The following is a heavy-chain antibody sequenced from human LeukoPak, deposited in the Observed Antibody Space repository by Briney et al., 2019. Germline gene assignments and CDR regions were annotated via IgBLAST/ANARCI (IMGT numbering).Heavy chain of an antibody. CDR2: IYHSGNT. CDR3: AGGGDSSGFYYYFDS. CDR1: GGSISSGGYS. D-gene: IGHD3-22*01. J-gene: IGHJ4*02. V-gene: IGHV4-30-2*01. Sequence: SQTLSLTCTVSGGSISSGGYSWNWIRQPPGKDLEWIGYIYHSGNTYYNPSLESQVTISVDRSKNLFSLKLTSVTAADTAVYYCAGGGDSSGFYYYFDSWGQGTLVTVSS.